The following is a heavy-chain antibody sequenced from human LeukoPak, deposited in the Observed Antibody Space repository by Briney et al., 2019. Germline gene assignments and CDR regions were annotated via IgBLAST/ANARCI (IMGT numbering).Heavy chain of an antibody. D-gene: IGHD3-10*01. CDR2: IYYSGSS. Sequence: SETLSLTCSVSGGSISSSSYYWGWLRQPPGKGLEWFGNIYYSGSSYYNPSLKSRVTISVDTSKNQFSLQLRPVTAPDTAVYYCARPGGPYYYGSGSLNWFDPWGQGTLVTVSS. CDR3: ARPGGPYYYGSGSLNWFDP. J-gene: IGHJ5*02. V-gene: IGHV4-39*07. CDR1: GGSISSSSYY.